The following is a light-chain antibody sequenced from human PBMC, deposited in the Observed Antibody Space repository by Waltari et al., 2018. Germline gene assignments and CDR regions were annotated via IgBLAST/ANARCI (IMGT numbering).Light chain of an antibody. CDR3: QQRSNWPIT. CDR1: QGVSSY. J-gene: IGKJ5*01. CDR2: DAS. Sequence: EIVLTQSPATLSLSPGERATLSCRACQGVSSYLAWNQQRPGQAPRPLIHDASNRATGIPGRCSGSGSGTDFTLTISSLEPEDFAGYYCQQRSNWPITFGQGTRLEIK. V-gene: IGKV3-11*01.